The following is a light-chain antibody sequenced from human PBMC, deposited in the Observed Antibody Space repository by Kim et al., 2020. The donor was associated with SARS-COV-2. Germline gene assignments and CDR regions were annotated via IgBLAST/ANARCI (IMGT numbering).Light chain of an antibody. CDR1: AGPVTSGHY. Sequence: PRRTVPLTCASSAGPVTSGHYPYWVQQKPGQAPRTVIYDTTDKRTWTPAHFAASLVGGKAALTLSGAQPEDEADYYCLLTYGGTRVFGGGTKLTVL. V-gene: IGLV7-46*01. CDR3: LLTYGGTRV. CDR2: DTT. J-gene: IGLJ3*02.